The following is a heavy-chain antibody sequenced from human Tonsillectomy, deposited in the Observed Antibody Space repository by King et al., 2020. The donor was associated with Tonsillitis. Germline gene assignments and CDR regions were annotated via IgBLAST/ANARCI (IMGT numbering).Heavy chain of an antibody. CDR2: ITPILRTA. Sequence: VQLVQSGAKVKKPGSSVKVSCRASGGIFSSSAISCVRQAPGQGLEWMGGITPILRTANLAQKFQGRVTISADESTSTAYMELSSLKSQDTAVYYCARGYGSGTYVYWGQGTLVTVSS. V-gene: IGHV1-69*01. D-gene: IGHD3-10*01. CDR3: ARGYGSGTYVY. J-gene: IGHJ4*02. CDR1: GGIFSSSA.